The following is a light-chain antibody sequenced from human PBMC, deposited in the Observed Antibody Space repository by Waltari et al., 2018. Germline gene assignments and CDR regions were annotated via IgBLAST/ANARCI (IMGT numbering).Light chain of an antibody. J-gene: IGLJ2*01. Sequence: QSVLTQPPSASGTPGQRVTISCSGTNSNVGSNSVNCYQQVPGTAPKLLIYRNNQRPSGVPDRFSGSKSGTSASLAISGLQSEDEADYYCAAWDYSLDGHVLFGGGTKLTVL. CDR1: NSNVGSNS. CDR3: AAWDYSLDGHVL. CDR2: RNN. V-gene: IGLV1-44*01.